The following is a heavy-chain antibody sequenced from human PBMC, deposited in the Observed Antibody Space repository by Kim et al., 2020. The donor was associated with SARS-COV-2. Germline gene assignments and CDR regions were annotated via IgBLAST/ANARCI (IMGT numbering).Heavy chain of an antibody. Sequence: GGSLRLSCAASGFTFSSHWMHWVRQAPGKGLVWVSRINSDGTTTSYGDSVKGRFTISRDNAKNTLYPQMNSLTAEDTAVYYCARRQFTSGWYCFEYWGQG. J-gene: IGHJ4*02. V-gene: IGHV3-74*01. D-gene: IGHD6-19*01. CDR1: GFTFSSHW. CDR3: ARRQFTSGWYCFEY. CDR2: INSDGTTT.